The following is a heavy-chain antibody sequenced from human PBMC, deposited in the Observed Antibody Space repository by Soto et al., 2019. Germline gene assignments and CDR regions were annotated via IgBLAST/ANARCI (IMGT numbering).Heavy chain of an antibody. V-gene: IGHV2-70*01. Sequence: GPTLVNPTQTLTLTCTFSGFSLSTSGMCVSWIRQPPGKALEWLAFIDWDDDKYYSTSLKTRLTISKDTSKNQVVLTMTNMDPVDTATYYCARIPTGYYDSSGYNHYYYYGMDVWGQGTTVTVSS. CDR3: ARIPTGYYDSSGYNHYYYYGMDV. CDR1: GFSLSTSGMC. J-gene: IGHJ6*02. CDR2: IDWDDDK. D-gene: IGHD3-22*01.